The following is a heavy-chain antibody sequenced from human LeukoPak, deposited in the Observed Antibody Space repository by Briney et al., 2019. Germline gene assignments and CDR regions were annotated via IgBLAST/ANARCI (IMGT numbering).Heavy chain of an antibody. CDR3: ARDRVVVTRIYYYYMDV. D-gene: IGHD3-22*01. CDR1: GFTFSSYS. Sequence: GGSLRLSCAASGFTFSSYSMNWVRHAPGKGLEWVSSISSSSSYIYYADSVKARFTISRDNAKNSLYLQMNSLRAEDTAVYYCARDRVVVTRIYYYYMDVWGKGTTVTVSS. CDR2: ISSSSSYI. V-gene: IGHV3-21*01. J-gene: IGHJ6*03.